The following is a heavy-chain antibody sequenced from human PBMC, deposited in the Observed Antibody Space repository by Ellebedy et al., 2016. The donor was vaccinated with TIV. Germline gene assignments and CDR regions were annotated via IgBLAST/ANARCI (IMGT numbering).Heavy chain of an antibody. CDR1: GFTVSSNY. Sequence: GESLKISCAASGFTVSSNYMTWVRQAPGKGLEWVSIIHSSGNTYYADSVEGRFTISRDNSKNTLYLQMNSLRAEDTAVYYCAKGSSNLGGYSYGSLAQPFDYWGQGTLITVSS. D-gene: IGHD5-18*01. V-gene: IGHV3-53*01. CDR3: AKGSSNLGGYSYGSLAQPFDY. J-gene: IGHJ4*02. CDR2: IHSSGNT.